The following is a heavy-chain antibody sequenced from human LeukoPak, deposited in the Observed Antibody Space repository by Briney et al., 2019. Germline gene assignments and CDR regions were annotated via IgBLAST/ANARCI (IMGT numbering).Heavy chain of an antibody. CDR2: IYYSGST. CDR1: GGSISSYY. CDR3: ASSARYSGDTNSYYFDY. D-gene: IGHD1-26*01. V-gene: IGHV4-59*08. Sequence: PSETLSLTCTVSGGSISSYYGSWIRQPPGKGLECVGYIYYSGSTNYNPSLKRRVTISVDTSKNQYSLKLSSVTAADTAVYYCASSARYSGDTNSYYFDYWGQGTLVTVSS. J-gene: IGHJ4*02.